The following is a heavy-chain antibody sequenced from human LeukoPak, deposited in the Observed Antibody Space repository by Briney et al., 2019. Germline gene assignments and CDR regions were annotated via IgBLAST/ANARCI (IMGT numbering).Heavy chain of an antibody. CDR3: ARDDGGYCSGGSCYPGFDY. CDR2: IWYDGSNK. J-gene: IGHJ4*02. CDR1: GFTFSSYG. D-gene: IGHD2-15*01. V-gene: IGHV3-33*01. Sequence: PGGSLRLSCAASGFTFSSYGMHWVRQAPGKGLEWVAVIWYDGSNKYYADSVKGRFTISRDNSKNTLYLQMNSLRAEDTAVYYCARDDGGYCSGGSCYPGFDYWGQGTLVTVSS.